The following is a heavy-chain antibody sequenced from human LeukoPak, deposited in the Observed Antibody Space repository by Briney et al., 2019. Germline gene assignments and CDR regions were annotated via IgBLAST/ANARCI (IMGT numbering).Heavy chain of an antibody. D-gene: IGHD5-18*01. J-gene: IGHJ3*02. CDR3: ARGGVYSYGRDAFDI. CDR2: IIPIFGTA. CDR1: GGTFSSYA. Sequence: GASVKVSCKASGGTFSSYAISWVRQAPGQGLEWMGGIIPIFGTANYAQKFQGRVTITADESTSTAYMELSSLRSEDTAGYYCARGGVYSYGRDAFDIWGQGTMVTVSS. V-gene: IGHV1-69*13.